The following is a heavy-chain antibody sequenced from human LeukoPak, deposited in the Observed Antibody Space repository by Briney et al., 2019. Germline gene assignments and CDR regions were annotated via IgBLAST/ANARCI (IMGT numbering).Heavy chain of an antibody. Sequence: GSLRLSCAASGFTFSSYSMNWVRRPPGKGLEWIGSIYYSGSTYYNPSLKSRATISVDTSKNQFSLKLSSVTAADTAVYYCTRHVRKRGIAVAGTPGWFDPWGQGTLVTVSS. CDR1: GFTFSSYSMN. CDR3: TRHVRKRGIAVAGTPGWFDP. J-gene: IGHJ5*02. V-gene: IGHV4-39*01. D-gene: IGHD6-19*01. CDR2: IYYSGST.